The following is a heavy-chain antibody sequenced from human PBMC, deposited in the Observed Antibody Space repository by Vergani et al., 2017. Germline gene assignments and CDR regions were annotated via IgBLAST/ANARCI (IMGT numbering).Heavy chain of an antibody. CDR1: GGSISSYY. CDR2: IYYSGST. Sequence: QVQLQESGPGLVKPSETLSLTCTVSGGSISSYYWSWIRQPPGKGLEWIGYIYYSGSTNYNPSLKSRVTISVDTSKNQFSLKLSSVTAADTAVYYCARRGYCSSTSCYAWFDPWGQGTLVTVSS. CDR3: ARRGYCSSTSCYAWFDP. D-gene: IGHD2-2*01. J-gene: IGHJ5*02. V-gene: IGHV4-59*01.